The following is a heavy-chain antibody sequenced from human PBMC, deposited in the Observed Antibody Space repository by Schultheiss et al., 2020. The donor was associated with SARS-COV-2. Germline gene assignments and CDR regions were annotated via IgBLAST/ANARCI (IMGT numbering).Heavy chain of an antibody. J-gene: IGHJ4*02. CDR3: ARGVTPRYNGDPHY. V-gene: IGHV1-2*06. D-gene: IGHD4-17*01. CDR2: INPNSGGT. CDR1: GYTFTDYY. Sequence: ASVKVSCKASGYTFTDYYMHWLRQAPGQGLEWMGRINPNSGGTNYAQKFQGRITMAMDTSISTAYMELTSLTSDDTAVYYCARGVTPRYNGDPHYWGQGTLVTVSS.